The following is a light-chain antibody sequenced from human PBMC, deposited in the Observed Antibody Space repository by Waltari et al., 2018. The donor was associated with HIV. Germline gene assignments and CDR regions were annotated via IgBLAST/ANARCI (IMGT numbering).Light chain of an antibody. V-gene: IGLV3-19*01. J-gene: IGLJ3*02. CDR1: SPRSDV. Sequence: SSELTQDPAVSVALVQTVRITCKDASPRSDVASRYQQKPGQAPVLVLYGKNNRPSGIPDRFSGSSSGNTVSLTITGAQAEDEADYYCNSRDSSGNHWVFGGGTKLTVL. CDR3: NSRDSSGNHWV. CDR2: GKN.